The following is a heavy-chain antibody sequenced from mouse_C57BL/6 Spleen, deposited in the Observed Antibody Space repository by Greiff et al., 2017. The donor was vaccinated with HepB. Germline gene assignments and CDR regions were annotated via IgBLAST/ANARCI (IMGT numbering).Heavy chain of an antibody. Sequence: VHVKQSGAELVKPGASVKLSCTASGFNIKDYYMHWVKQRTEQGLEWIGRIDPEDGETKYAPKFQGKATITADTSSNTAYLQLSSLTSEDTAVYYCARDYGSSGGYFDVWGTGTTVTVSS. CDR3: ARDYGSSGGYFDV. CDR2: IDPEDGET. D-gene: IGHD1-1*01. V-gene: IGHV14-2*01. CDR1: GFNIKDYY. J-gene: IGHJ1*03.